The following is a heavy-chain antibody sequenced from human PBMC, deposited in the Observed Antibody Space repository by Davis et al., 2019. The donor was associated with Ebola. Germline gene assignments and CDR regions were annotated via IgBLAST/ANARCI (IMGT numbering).Heavy chain of an antibody. D-gene: IGHD5-12*01. J-gene: IGHJ4*02. CDR1: GYTFTSYG. V-gene: IGHV1-18*04. CDR2: ISAYNGNT. Sequence: ASVKVSCKASGYTFTSYGISWVRQAPGQGLEWMGWISAYNGNTNYAQKLQGRVTMTTDTSTSTAYMELRSLRSDDTAVYYCARDNRRNSGYDSTGFDYWGQGTLVTVSS. CDR3: ARDNRRNSGYDSTGFDY.